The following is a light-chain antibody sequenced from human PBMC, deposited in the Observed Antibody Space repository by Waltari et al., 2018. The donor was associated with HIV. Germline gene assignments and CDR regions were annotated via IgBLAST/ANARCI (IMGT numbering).Light chain of an antibody. Sequence: QSVLAQPRSVSGTPGQTVNISCSGSTSNVRNNYVYWYQQVTGVAPKLLIYRNNQRPFGVPDRFFGSKSGTSASLAISGLRTEDEAEYYCAVWDDRLSGRLFGGGTKVTVL. CDR2: RNN. CDR1: TSNVRNNY. J-gene: IGLJ2*01. CDR3: AVWDDRLSGRL. V-gene: IGLV1-47*01.